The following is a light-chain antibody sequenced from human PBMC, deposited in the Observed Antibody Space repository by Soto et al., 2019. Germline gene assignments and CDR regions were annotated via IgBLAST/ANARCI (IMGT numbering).Light chain of an antibody. CDR3: QQSHGIPYT. J-gene: IGKJ2*01. CDR2: AAS. Sequence: DIQMTQSPSSLSASVGDRVTITCRASQTISTYLNWYQQKPGKAPKLLIYAASTLQSGVQSRFSGSGSGTDFTLTINSLQPDDFATYYYQQSHGIPYTFGQGTKLEIK. CDR1: QTISTY. V-gene: IGKV1-39*01.